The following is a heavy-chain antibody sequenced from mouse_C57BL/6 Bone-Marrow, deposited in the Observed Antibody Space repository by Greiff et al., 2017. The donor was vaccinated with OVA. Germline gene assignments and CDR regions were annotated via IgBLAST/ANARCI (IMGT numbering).Heavy chain of an antibody. V-gene: IGHV1-22*01. CDR1: GYTFTDYN. CDR3: ARVLYDGPMDY. D-gene: IGHD2-3*01. CDR2: INPNNGGT. Sequence: VQLQQSGPELVKPGASVKMSCKASGYTFTDYNMHWVTQSQGKSREWIGYINPNNGGTSYNQKFKGKATLTVNKSYSTAYMELSSLTSEDSAVYDCARVLYDGPMDYWGQGTSVTVSS. J-gene: IGHJ4*01.